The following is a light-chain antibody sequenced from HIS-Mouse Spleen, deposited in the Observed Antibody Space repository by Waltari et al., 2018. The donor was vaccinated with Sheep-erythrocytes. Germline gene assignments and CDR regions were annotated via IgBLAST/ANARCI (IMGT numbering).Light chain of an antibody. CDR3: KQLSNWDT. J-gene: IGKJ2*01. CDR2: HAS. Sequence: EIVLTQSPATLSLSPGERATLTCRASQSISSYLARYQQQPGQAPRLLIYHASNRATGITASCSGSGAGTDFTLSICGLKPEDFAFYGCKQLSNWDTFEQGTKLEIK. CDR1: QSISSY. V-gene: IGKV3-11*01.